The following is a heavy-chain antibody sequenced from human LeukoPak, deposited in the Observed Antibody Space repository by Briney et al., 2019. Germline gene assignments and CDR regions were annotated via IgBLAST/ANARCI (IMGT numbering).Heavy chain of an antibody. CDR2: IYSSGST. CDR1: GYSSSSGYY. Sequence: SETLSLTCTVSGYSSSSGYYWGWIRQPPGKGLEWIGSIYSSGSTYYNSSLKSRVTISIDTSKNQVSLKMSSVTAADTAVYYCAKSGGYGLIDYWGQGTLVTVSS. CDR3: AKSGGYGLIDY. D-gene: IGHD6-25*01. V-gene: IGHV4-38-2*02. J-gene: IGHJ4*01.